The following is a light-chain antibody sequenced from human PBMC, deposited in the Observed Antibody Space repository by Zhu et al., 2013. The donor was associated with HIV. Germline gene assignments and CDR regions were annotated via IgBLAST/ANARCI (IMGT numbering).Light chain of an antibody. J-gene: IGKJ1*01. CDR3: LQDHNYPWT. Sequence: DIQMTQSPSTLSTSVGDRVTITCRASQSISSRLAWYQHKAGKAPKLLIYDASNLETGVPSRFSGSGSGTDFTLTIRTLQPEDFATYYCLQDHNYPWTFGQGTKVEI. V-gene: IGKV1-5*01. CDR2: DAS. CDR1: QSISSR.